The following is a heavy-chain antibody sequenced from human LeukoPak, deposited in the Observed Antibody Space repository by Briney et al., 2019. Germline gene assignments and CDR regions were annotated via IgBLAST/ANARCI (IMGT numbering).Heavy chain of an antibody. CDR2: ISSSSSYI. V-gene: IGHV3-21*01. CDR1: GFTFSSYS. D-gene: IGHD3-10*01. J-gene: IGHJ3*02. Sequence: GGSLRLSCAASGFTFSSYSMNWVRQAPGKGLEWVSSISSSSSYIYYADSVKGRFTISRDNAKNSLYLQMNSLRAEDTAVYYCARARRAMVRGLSAFDIWGQGTMVTVSS. CDR3: ARARRAMVRGLSAFDI.